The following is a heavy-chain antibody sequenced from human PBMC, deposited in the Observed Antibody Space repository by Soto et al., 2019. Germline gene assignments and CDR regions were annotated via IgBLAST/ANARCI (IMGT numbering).Heavy chain of an antibody. CDR3: ARDKVGAIDY. CDR2: MNPNSGNT. V-gene: IGHV1-8*02. CDR1: GYTFTGYY. Sequence: ASVKVSCKASGYTFTGYYMYWVRQAPGQGLEWMGWMNPNSGNTGYAQKFQGRVTMTRNTSISTAYMELSSLRSEDTAVYYCARDKVGAIDYWGQGTLVTVSS. J-gene: IGHJ4*02. D-gene: IGHD1-26*01.